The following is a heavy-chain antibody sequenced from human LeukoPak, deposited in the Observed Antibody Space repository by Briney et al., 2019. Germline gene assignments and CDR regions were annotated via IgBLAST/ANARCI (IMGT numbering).Heavy chain of an antibody. CDR1: GGSISSYY. CDR3: ARNKAYWYFDL. CDR2: IYYSGST. V-gene: IGHV4-59*01. J-gene: IGHJ2*01. Sequence: SETLSLTCTVSGGSISSYYWSWIRQPPGKGLEWIGYIYYSGSTNYNPSLKSRVTISVDTSKNQFSLKLSSVTAADTAVYYCARNKAYWYFDLWGRGTLITVSS.